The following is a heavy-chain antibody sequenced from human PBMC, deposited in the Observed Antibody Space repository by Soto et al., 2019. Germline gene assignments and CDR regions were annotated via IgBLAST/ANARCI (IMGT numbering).Heavy chain of an antibody. CDR1: GFTLGSHR. Sequence: DVQLVESGGGLVQPGGSLRVSCAASGFTLGSHRIHWVRQAPGKGLEWVSRIDTDGGGTSYADSVKGRFTISTDNGKNPVELEMNGLRAEDTAVYYCATVFDLWGQGTLVTVSS. CDR3: ATVFDL. V-gene: IGHV3-74*01. CDR2: IDTDGGGT. J-gene: IGHJ5*02.